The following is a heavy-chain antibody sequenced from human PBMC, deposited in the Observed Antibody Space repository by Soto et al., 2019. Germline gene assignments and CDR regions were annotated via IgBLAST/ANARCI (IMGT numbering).Heavy chain of an antibody. Sequence: QVQLVQSGAEVKKPGSSVKVSCQASGSTFSSSAISWVRQAPGQGLEWMRGIIPIYGTANYAQKFQGRVTISADESTSTAYMEVRRLRAEGTAVYYCARDSVGYYYDSSGYLPAPFDIWGQGTMVSVSS. V-gene: IGHV1-69*01. CDR2: IIPIYGTA. CDR1: GSTFSSSA. CDR3: ARDSVGYYYDSSGYLPAPFDI. D-gene: IGHD3-22*01. J-gene: IGHJ3*02.